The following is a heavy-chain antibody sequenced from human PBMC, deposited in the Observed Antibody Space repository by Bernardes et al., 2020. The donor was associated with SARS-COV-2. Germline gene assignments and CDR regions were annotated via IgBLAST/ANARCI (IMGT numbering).Heavy chain of an antibody. CDR3: TTLEVYYDMDV. V-gene: IGHV3-15*01. CDR1: GFTFSNAW. CDR2: IKSKTDGGTT. Sequence: GGSLRLSCAASGAASGFTFSNAWMNWVRQAPGKGLEWVGRIKSKTDGGTTDYAAPVKGRFTISRDDSENTLYLQMNSLKTEDTAVYYCTTLEVYYDMDVWGQGTTVTVSS. J-gene: IGHJ6*02.